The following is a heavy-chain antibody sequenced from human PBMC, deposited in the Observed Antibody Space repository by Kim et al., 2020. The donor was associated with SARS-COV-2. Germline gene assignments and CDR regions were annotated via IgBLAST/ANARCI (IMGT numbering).Heavy chain of an antibody. V-gene: IGHV3-30*04. CDR2: ISYDGSNK. CDR1: GFTFSSYA. CDR3: ARDYRPAVITMIENGMDV. Sequence: GGSLRLSCAASGFTFSSYAMHWVRQAPGKGLEWVAVISYDGSNKYYADSVKGRFTISRDNSKNTLYLQMNSLRAEDTAVYYCARDYRPAVITMIENGMDVWGQGTTVTVSS. D-gene: IGHD3-22*01. J-gene: IGHJ6*02.